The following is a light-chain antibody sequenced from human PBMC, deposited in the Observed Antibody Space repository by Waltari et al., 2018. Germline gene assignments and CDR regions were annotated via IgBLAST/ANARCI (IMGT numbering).Light chain of an antibody. CDR1: QPITNY. CDR2: DAS. CDR3: QRYDNLPVFA. V-gene: IGKV1-33*01. J-gene: IGKJ3*01. Sequence: DIQLTQSPSSLSASVGDRVTITCQASQPITNYLNWYQQKPGKAHELLIYDASKLQAGVPSRVSGSQSGTEFTFTIASLQPEDVATYYCQRYDNLPVFAFGPGTKVNVK.